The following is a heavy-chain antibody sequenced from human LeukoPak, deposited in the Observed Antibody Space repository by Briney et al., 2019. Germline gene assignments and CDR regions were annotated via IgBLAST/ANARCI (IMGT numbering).Heavy chain of an antibody. CDR3: ARETTLPAYYGMDV. Sequence: PGGSLRLSCAASGFTFSSYWMSWVRQAPGKGLEWVSSISSSSSYIYYADSVKGRFTISRDNAKNSLYLQMNSLRAEDTAVYYCARETTLPAYYGMDVWGQGTTVTVSS. J-gene: IGHJ6*02. CDR1: GFTFSSYW. D-gene: IGHD1-1*01. V-gene: IGHV3-21*01. CDR2: ISSSSSYI.